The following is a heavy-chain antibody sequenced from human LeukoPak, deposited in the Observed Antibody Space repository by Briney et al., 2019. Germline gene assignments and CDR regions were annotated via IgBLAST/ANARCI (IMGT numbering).Heavy chain of an antibody. J-gene: IGHJ4*02. CDR1: GFTFSSYA. V-gene: IGHV3-23*01. CDR2: ISGSGGST. Sequence: GGSLRLSCAASGFTFSSYAMSWVRQAPGKGLEWVSAISGSGGSTYYADSVKGRFTISRDNSKNTLYLQMNSLRAEDTAVYYCANLYTDDFWSGRLVSGYWGQGTLVTVSS. D-gene: IGHD3-3*01. CDR3: ANLYTDDFWSGRLVSGY.